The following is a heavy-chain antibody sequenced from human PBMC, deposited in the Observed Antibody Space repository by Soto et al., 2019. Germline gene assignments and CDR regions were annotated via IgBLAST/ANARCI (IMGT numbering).Heavy chain of an antibody. CDR3: ARTPMGRSGWQVGGY. CDR2: ISYDGSNK. D-gene: IGHD6-19*01. V-gene: IGHV3-30-3*01. J-gene: IGHJ4*02. Sequence: QVQLVESGGGVVQPGRSLRLSCAASGFTFSSYAMHWVRQAPGKGLEWVAVISYDGSNKYYADSVKGRFTISRDNSKNTLYLQMNSLRAEDTAVYYCARTPMGRSGWQVGGYWGQGTLVTVSS. CDR1: GFTFSSYA.